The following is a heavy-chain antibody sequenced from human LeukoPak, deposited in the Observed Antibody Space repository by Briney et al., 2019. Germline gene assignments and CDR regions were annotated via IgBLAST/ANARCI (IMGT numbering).Heavy chain of an antibody. V-gene: IGHV4-38-2*01. CDR1: GYSISSGYY. J-gene: IGHJ4*02. Sequence: SETLSLTCAVSGYSISSGYYWGWIRQPPGKGLEWIGSIYHSGSTYYNPSLKSRVTISEDTSKNQFSLKLSSVTAADTAVYYCARQNGAMVRGVTDYWGQGTLVTVSS. CDR2: IYHSGST. CDR3: ARQNGAMVRGVTDY. D-gene: IGHD3-10*01.